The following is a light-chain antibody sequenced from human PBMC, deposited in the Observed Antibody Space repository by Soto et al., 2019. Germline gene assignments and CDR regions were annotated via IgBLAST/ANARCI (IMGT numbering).Light chain of an antibody. CDR2: ATS. Sequence: EIVMTHSPATLSVSPCERASLSFRASQSVSSNLAWYQQKPGQTPRLLIYATSTRATGIPARFSGSGSGTEFTLTISSLQSEDFAVYYCQHYNNWPLTFGGGTKVDIK. J-gene: IGKJ4*01. V-gene: IGKV3-15*01. CDR1: QSVSSN. CDR3: QHYNNWPLT.